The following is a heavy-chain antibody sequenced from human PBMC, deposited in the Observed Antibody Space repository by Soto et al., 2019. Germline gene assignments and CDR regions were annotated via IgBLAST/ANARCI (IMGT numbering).Heavy chain of an antibody. D-gene: IGHD4-17*01. V-gene: IGHV3-23*01. CDR2: IIGRGGST. J-gene: IGHJ5*02. CDR3: AKDAEGVTTWSFDP. Sequence: EVQLLESGGGLVQPGGSLRFSGAASGFTFSSYAMSWVRQPPGKGLEWVSAIIGRGGSTYYADSVKGRFTISRDNPKNTLYLQMNSLRAEDTAVYYCAKDAEGVTTWSFDPWGQGTLVTVSS. CDR1: GFTFSSYA.